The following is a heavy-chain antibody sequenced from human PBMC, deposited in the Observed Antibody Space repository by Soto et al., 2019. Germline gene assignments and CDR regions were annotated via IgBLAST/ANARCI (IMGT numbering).Heavy chain of an antibody. CDR1: GGSISSYY. CDR2: IYYSGST. D-gene: IGHD2-2*01. V-gene: IGHV4-59*01. CDR3: ARRRGLAKVKSKDIVVVPAAITAEYYYYYMDV. J-gene: IGHJ6*03. Sequence: SETLSLTCTVSGGSISSYYWSWIRQPPGKGLEWIGYIYYSGSTNYNPSLKSRVTISVDTSKNQFSLKLSSVTAADTAVYYCARRRGLAKVKSKDIVVVPAAITAEYYYYYMDVWGKGTTVTVSS.